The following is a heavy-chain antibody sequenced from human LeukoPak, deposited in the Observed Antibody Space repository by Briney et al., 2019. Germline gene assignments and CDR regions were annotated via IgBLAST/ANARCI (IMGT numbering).Heavy chain of an antibody. V-gene: IGHV4-34*01. J-gene: IGHJ4*02. CDR3: AREPPHVGMPGPGDY. Sequence: SETLSLTCAVYGGSFSGYYWSWIRQPPGKGLEWIGEINHSGNTNYNPSLKSRVTILVDTSKNQFSLKLNSVTAADTAVYYCAREPPHVGMPGPGDYWGQGTLVTVSS. D-gene: IGHD2-15*01. CDR2: INHSGNT. CDR1: GGSFSGYY.